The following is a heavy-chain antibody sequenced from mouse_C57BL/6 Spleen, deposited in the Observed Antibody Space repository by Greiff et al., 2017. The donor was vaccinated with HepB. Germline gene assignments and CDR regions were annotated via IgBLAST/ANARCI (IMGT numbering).Heavy chain of an antibody. CDR2: ISYSGST. Sequence: EVQVVESGPGMVKPSQSLSLTCTVTGYSITSGYDWHWIRHFPGNKLEWMGYISYSGSTNYNPSLKSRISITHDTSKNHFFLKLNSVTTEDTATYYCARDSGSSWFAYWGQGTLVTVSA. V-gene: IGHV3-1*01. D-gene: IGHD1-1*01. CDR1: GYSITSGYD. CDR3: ARDSGSSWFAY. J-gene: IGHJ3*01.